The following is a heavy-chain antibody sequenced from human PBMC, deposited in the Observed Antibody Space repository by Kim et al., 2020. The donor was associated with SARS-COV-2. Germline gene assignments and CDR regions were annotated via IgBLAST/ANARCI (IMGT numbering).Heavy chain of an antibody. D-gene: IGHD3-3*01. CDR1: GGPISSYY. J-gene: IGHJ4*02. CDR3: ARGSDYYDFWSGYHSASTFDY. Sequence: SETLSLTCTVSGGPISSYYWSWIRQPPGKGLEWIGYIYYSGSTNYNPSLKSRVTISVDTSKNQFSLKLSSVTAADTAVYYCARGSDYYDFWSGYHSASTFDYWGQGTLVTVSS. V-gene: IGHV4-59*01. CDR2: IYYSGST.